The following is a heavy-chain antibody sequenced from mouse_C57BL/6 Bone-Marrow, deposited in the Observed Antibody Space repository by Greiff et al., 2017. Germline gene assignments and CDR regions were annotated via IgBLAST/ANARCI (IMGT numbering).Heavy chain of an antibody. V-gene: IGHV1-59*01. CDR1: GYTFTSYW. Sequence: QVQLKQPGAELVRPGTSVKLSCKASGYTFTSYWMHWVKQRPGQGLEWIGVIDPSDSYTNYNQKFKGKATLTVDTSSSTAYMQLSSLTSEDSAVYYCASPYYYGSSYDYFDYWGQGTTLTVSS. CDR2: IDPSDSYT. J-gene: IGHJ2*01. D-gene: IGHD1-1*01. CDR3: ASPYYYGSSYDYFDY.